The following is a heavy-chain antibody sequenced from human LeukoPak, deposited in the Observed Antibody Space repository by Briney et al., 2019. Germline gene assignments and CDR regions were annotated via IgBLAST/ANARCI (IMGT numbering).Heavy chain of an antibody. V-gene: IGHV1-18*01. CDR2: ISAYNGNT. D-gene: IGHD3-10*01. Sequence: ASVKVSCKASGYTFSSYGISWVRQAPGQGLEWMGWISAYNGNTNYRQKLQGRVTMTTDTSTSTAYMDLRSLRPDDTAIYYCARDSPDGSGTYYNDSPDYWGQGTLVTVSS. CDR1: GYTFSSYG. CDR3: ARDSPDGSGTYYNDSPDY. J-gene: IGHJ4*02.